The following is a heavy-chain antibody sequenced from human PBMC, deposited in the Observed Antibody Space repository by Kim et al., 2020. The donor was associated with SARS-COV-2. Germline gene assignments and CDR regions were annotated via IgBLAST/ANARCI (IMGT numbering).Heavy chain of an antibody. CDR1: GGSISSDY. CDR2: IYYSGST. D-gene: IGHD3-3*01. V-gene: IGHV4-59*12. CDR3: ARSTSITIFGVVGYMDV. J-gene: IGHJ6*03. Sequence: SETLSLTCTVSGGSISSDYWSWIRQPPGKGLELIGYIYYSGSTNYNPSLKSRVTISVDTSKNQFSLKLSSVTAADTAVYYCARSTSITIFGVVGYMDVWGNGTTVTVSS.